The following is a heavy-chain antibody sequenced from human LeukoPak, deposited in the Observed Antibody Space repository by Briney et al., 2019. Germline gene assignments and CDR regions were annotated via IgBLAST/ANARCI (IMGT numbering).Heavy chain of an antibody. D-gene: IGHD5-12*01. CDR3: ARYSGYDYNFDY. CDR1: DGSFSGYY. V-gene: IGHV4-34*01. Sequence: SETLSLTCGVADGSFSGYYWTWIRQSPGKGLEWIGEINHSGSANHNPSLKSRVTISMDTSKNQFSLKLSSVTAADTAAYYCARYSGYDYNFDYWGQGTLVTVSS. J-gene: IGHJ4*02. CDR2: INHSGSA.